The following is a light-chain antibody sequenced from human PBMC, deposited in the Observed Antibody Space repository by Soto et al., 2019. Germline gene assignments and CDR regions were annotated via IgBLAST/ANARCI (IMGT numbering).Light chain of an antibody. CDR1: QSVSTRY. CDR3: HQFGSSPPAFT. V-gene: IGKV3-20*01. CDR2: GAS. Sequence: ESMLTQSPGTLSLSPGERATLSCRASQSVSTRYLAWYQQKPGQAPRLLIYGASIRATGIPDRFSGSGSGTDFSLTISRLEPEDFAVDYCHQFGSSPPAFTFGQGTKLEI. J-gene: IGKJ2*01.